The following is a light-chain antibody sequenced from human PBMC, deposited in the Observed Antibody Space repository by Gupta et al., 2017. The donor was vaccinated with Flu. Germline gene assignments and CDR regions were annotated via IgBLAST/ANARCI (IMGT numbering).Light chain of an antibody. CDR3: QQYAGTPRT. Sequence: IVLTQSPGTLSLSPGERATLSCRASQSVSAGYLAWYQQKPGQAPRLLIYGASSRATGIPDRFSGSGSGTDFTLTISRLEPEDFAVYYCQQYAGTPRTFGQGTKVEIK. J-gene: IGKJ1*01. CDR2: GAS. V-gene: IGKV3-20*01. CDR1: QSVSAGY.